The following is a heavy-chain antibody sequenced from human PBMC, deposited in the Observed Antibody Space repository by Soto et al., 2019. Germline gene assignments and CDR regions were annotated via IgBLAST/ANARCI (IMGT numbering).Heavy chain of an antibody. CDR3: ARDSGVLRFLFSLMDV. V-gene: IGHV1-69*01. CDR1: GGTFSSYA. CDR2: IIPIFVTA. D-gene: IGHD3-3*01. Sequence: QVQLVQSGAEVKKPGSSVKVSCKASGGTFSSYAISWVRQAPGQGLDGLGGIIPIFVTANYAQKFQGRFTITADESTSTAYMELSSLRSEDTAVYYCARDSGVLRFLFSLMDVWGQGTTVTVSS. J-gene: IGHJ6*02.